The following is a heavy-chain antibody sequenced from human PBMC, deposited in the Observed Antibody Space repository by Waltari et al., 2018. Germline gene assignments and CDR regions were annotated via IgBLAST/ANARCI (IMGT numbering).Heavy chain of an antibody. CDR1: GGTFSSYA. CDR2: IIPIFGTA. Sequence: QVQLVQSGAEVKKPGSSVKVSCKASGGTFSSYAISWVRQAPGQGLEWMGGIIPIFGTANYADSVKGRFTISRDDAKNTLYLQMNSLRVEDTAIYDCVGQIATGYWGQGTLVTVSS. V-gene: IGHV1-69*01. CDR3: VGQIATGY. D-gene: IGHD6-13*01. J-gene: IGHJ4*02.